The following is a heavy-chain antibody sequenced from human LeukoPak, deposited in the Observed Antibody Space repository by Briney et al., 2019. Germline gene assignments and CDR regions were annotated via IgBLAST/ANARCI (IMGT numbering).Heavy chain of an antibody. CDR2: ISWDGTP. CDR1: GFTFEDYT. V-gene: IGHV3-43*01. D-gene: IGHD3-22*01. CDR3: VKDLSYESSGYVFDY. Sequence: PGESLRLSCAASGFTFEDYTMHWVRQAPGKTLEWVSLISWDGTPYYRDSVKGRFSISRDNSKNSLYLQMDTLRSEDTAFYYCVKDLSYESSGYVFDYWGQGTLVTVSS. J-gene: IGHJ4*02.